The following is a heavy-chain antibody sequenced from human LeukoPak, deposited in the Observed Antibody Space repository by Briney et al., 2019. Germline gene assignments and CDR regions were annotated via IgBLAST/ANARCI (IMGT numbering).Heavy chain of an antibody. CDR3: ARGSRGDY. CDR1: GFTFSSYA. D-gene: IGHD1-26*01. J-gene: IGHJ4*02. CDR2: IYSGGST. V-gene: IGHV3-53*04. Sequence: GGSLRLSCAASGFTFSSYAMSWVRQAPGKGLEWVSVIYSGGSTYYADSVKGRFTISRHNSKNTLYLQMNSLRAEDTAVYYCARGSRGDYWGQGTLVTVSS.